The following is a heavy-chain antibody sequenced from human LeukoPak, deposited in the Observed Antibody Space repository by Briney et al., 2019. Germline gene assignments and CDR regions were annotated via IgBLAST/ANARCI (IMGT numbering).Heavy chain of an antibody. Sequence: SGGSLRLSCAASGFTFSSYGMHWVRQAPGKGLDWVAVILYDGSNKYYVDSVKGRFTISRDNSKNMLYLQTNSLRAEDTAVYYCAKNELLWFGEFDAFDIWGQGTMVTVSS. CDR1: GFTFSSYG. J-gene: IGHJ3*02. CDR2: ILYDGSNK. D-gene: IGHD3-10*01. V-gene: IGHV3-30*18. CDR3: AKNELLWFGEFDAFDI.